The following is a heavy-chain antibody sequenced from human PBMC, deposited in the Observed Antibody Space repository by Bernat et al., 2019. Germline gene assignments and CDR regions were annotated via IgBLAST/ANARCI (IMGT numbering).Heavy chain of an antibody. J-gene: IGHJ6*02. CDR3: ARVAQRWLQTTYYYYGMDV. D-gene: IGHD5-24*01. Sequence: EVQLVESGGGVVQPGGSLRLSCAASGFTLDDYAMQWVRQAPGKGLEWVSLISGDGGSTYYADSVKGRFTISRDNSKNSLHLQMNSLRAEDTAVYYCARVAQRWLQTTYYYYGMDVWGQGTTVTVSS. CDR2: ISGDGGST. CDR1: GFTLDDYA. V-gene: IGHV3-43*02.